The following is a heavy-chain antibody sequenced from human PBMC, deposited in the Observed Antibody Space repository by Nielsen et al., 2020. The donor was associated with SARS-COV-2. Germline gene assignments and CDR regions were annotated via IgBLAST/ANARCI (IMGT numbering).Heavy chain of an antibody. CDR2: ISPST. D-gene: IGHD6-19*01. CDR3: AKRSGYTSGWYGDY. J-gene: IGHJ4*02. Sequence: GESLKISCVVSGFTISTYGMSWVRQAPGKGLEWVSAISPSTYYADSVKGRFTVSRDNSKNTLYLQMNSLRAEDTAVYYCAKRSGYTSGWYGDYWGQGTLVTVSS. V-gene: IGHV3-23*01. CDR1: GFTISTYG.